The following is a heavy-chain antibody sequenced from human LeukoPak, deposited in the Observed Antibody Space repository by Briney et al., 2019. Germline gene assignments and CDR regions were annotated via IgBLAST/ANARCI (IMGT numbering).Heavy chain of an antibody. CDR1: GFTFGSYW. Sequence: GGSLRLSCAASGFTFGSYWMSWVRQAPGKGLEWVANIKQDGSEKYYVDSVKGRFTISRDNAKNSLYLQMNSLRAEDTAVYYCARDPAAAGPGGNWFDPWGQGTLVTVSS. CDR2: IKQDGSEK. D-gene: IGHD6-13*01. V-gene: IGHV3-7*01. CDR3: ARDPAAAGPGGNWFDP. J-gene: IGHJ5*02.